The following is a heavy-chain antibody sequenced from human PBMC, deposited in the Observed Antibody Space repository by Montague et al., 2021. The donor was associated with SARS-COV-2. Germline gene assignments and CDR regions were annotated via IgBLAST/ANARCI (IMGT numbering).Heavy chain of an antibody. Sequence: CAISGDSVCSNIATWRWIRQSPSRGLRWLGRTQYTSTRYETYAVSVQSRITITADTSKNQFSLHLNSVTPEDTAVYYCARDLYWAFDAWGLGTTVTVSA. V-gene: IGHV6-1*01. D-gene: IGHD2-8*02. CDR3: ARDLYWAFDA. CDR1: GDSVCSNIAT. J-gene: IGHJ3*01. CDR2: TQYTSTRYE.